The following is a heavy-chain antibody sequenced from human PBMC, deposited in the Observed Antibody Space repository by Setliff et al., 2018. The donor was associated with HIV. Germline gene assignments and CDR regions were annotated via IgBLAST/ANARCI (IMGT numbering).Heavy chain of an antibody. CDR2: IYNSGGT. CDR1: GGSISTGGYY. CDR3: ARASRWGSIPFDY. Sequence: PSETLSLTCTVSGGSISTGGYYWSWIRQHPGKGLEWIGYIYNSGGTYYNPSLKSGITMSIDTSKNQFSLKLNSVTAADTAVYFCARASRWGSIPFDYWGQGTLVTVSS. J-gene: IGHJ4*02. D-gene: IGHD2-21*01. V-gene: IGHV4-31*03.